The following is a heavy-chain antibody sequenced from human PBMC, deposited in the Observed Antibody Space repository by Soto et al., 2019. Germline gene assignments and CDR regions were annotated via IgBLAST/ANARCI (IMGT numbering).Heavy chain of an antibody. J-gene: IGHJ4*02. V-gene: IGHV4-34*01. D-gene: IGHD3-9*01. Sequence: SETLSLTCTVYGGSFSGYYWSWIRQPPGKGLEWIGEINHSGSTNYNPSLKSRVTISVDTSKNQFSLKLSSVTAADTAVYYCASRNDILSGVDYWGQGTLVT. CDR3: ASRNDILSGVDY. CDR2: INHSGST. CDR1: GGSFSGYY.